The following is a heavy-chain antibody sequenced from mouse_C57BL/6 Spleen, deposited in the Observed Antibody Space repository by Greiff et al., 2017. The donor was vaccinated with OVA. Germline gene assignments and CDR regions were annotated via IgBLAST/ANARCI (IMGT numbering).Heavy chain of an antibody. CDR2: INYDGSST. CDR3: ARVEGDAMDY. V-gene: IGHV5-16*01. Sequence: EVKLMESEGGLVQPGSSMKLSCTASGFTFSDYYMAWVRQVPEKGLEWVANINYDGSSTYYLDSLKSRFIISRDNAKNILYLQMSSLKSEDTATYYCARVEGDAMDYWGQGTSVTVSS. J-gene: IGHJ4*01. CDR1: GFTFSDYY.